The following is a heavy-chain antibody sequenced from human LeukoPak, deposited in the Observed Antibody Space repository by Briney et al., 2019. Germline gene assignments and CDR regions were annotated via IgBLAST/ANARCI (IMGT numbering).Heavy chain of an antibody. V-gene: IGHV4-39*01. CDR2: IYYSGST. Sequence: SETLSLTCTISGGSISSSSYYWGWIRQPPGKGLEWIGSIYYSGSTYYNPSLKSRVTISVDTAKNQFSLKLSSVTAADTAVYYCPGGGGYGVKIDYWGQGTLVTVSS. CDR1: GGSISSSSYY. D-gene: IGHD3-10*01. J-gene: IGHJ4*02. CDR3: PGGGGYGVKIDY.